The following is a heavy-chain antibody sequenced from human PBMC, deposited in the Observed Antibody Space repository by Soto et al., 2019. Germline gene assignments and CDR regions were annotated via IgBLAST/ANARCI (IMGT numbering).Heavy chain of an antibody. CDR1: GFTFSSYG. J-gene: IGHJ6*02. CDR3: ARDPYSSSWYYYYGMDV. V-gene: IGHV3-33*01. CDR2: IWYDGSNK. Sequence: QVQLVESGGGVVQPGRSLRLSCAASGFTFSSYGMHWVRQAPGKGLEWVAVIWYDGSNKYYADSVKGRFTISRDNSKNTLYLQMKSLRAEDTAVYYCARDPYSSSWYYYYGMDVWGQGTTVTVSS. D-gene: IGHD6-13*01.